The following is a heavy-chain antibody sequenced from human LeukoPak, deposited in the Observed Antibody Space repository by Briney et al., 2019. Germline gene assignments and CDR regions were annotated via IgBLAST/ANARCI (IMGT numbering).Heavy chain of an antibody. CDR1: GYTFTGYA. J-gene: IGHJ4*02. CDR2: INAGNGNT. V-gene: IGHV1-3*01. CDR3: ARGPLGRNGDYFDY. Sequence: ASVKVSCKASGYTFTGYAIQWVRQAPGQSLEWMGWINAGNGNTKYSQKFQGRVTITRDTSANTVYMELSSLRSEATAVYYCARGPLGRNGDYFDYWGQGTLVTVSS. D-gene: IGHD7-27*01.